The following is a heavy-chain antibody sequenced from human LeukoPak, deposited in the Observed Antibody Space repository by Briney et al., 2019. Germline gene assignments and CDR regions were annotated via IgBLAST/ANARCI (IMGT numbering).Heavy chain of an antibody. Sequence: SETLSLTCTVSGGSISSDHWSWIRQPPGKGLEWIGYIYYSGSTNYNPSLKSRVTISIDTSKNQFSLKVSSVTAADTAVYYCARDFRGRTYYYGSGTNYGMDVWGQGTTVTVSS. CDR3: ARDFRGRTYYYGSGTNYGMDV. J-gene: IGHJ6*02. D-gene: IGHD3-10*01. V-gene: IGHV4-59*01. CDR1: GGSISSDH. CDR2: IYYSGST.